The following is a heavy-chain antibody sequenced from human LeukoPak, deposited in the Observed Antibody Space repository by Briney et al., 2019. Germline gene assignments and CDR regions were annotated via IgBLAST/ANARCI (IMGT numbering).Heavy chain of an antibody. V-gene: IGHV3-30*18. CDR3: AKASQRIRPPDY. D-gene: IGHD1-1*01. J-gene: IGHJ4*02. Sequence: GGSLRLSCAASGFTFSSYGMHWGPQAPGKGLEWVAVISYDGSNKYYAASVKGRFTISRDNSKNTLYLQMNSLRAEDTAVYYCAKASQRIRPPDYCGQGTLVTVSS. CDR2: ISYDGSNK. CDR1: GFTFSSYG.